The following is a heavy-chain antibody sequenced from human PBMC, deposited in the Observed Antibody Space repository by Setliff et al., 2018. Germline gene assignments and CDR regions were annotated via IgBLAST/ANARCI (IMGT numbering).Heavy chain of an antibody. V-gene: IGHV4-34*01. CDR1: GESFSGHY. J-gene: IGHJ4*02. Sequence: SEILSLTCAVYGESFSGHYWSWIRQPPGKGLEWIGEINHSGSTNYNPSLKSRVTISVDTSKNQFSLKLSSVAAADTAVYYCARGFDVCGGGACYTDGPYYFDYWGLGTLVTVSS. D-gene: IGHD2-21*02. CDR2: INHSGST. CDR3: ARGFDVCGGGACYTDGPYYFDY.